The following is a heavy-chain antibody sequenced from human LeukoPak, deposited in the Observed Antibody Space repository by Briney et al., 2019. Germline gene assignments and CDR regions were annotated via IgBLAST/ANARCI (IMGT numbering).Heavy chain of an antibody. Sequence: ASVKVSCKASGYTFTGYYMHWVRQAPGQGLEWMGWTNPNSGGTNYAQKFQGRVTMTRDTSISTAYMELSRLRSDDTAVYYCARELEGYYYDLDYWGQGTLVTVSS. D-gene: IGHD3-22*01. CDR1: GYTFTGYY. V-gene: IGHV1-2*02. CDR3: ARELEGYYYDLDY. CDR2: TNPNSGGT. J-gene: IGHJ4*02.